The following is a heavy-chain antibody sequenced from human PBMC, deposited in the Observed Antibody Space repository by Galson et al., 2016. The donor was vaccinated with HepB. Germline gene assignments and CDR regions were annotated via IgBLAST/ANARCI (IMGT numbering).Heavy chain of an antibody. CDR2: ISASSGNT. Sequence: SWVRQAPGQGLEWMGWISASSGNTKNAQKFEGRVTMTTDTSTSTAYMELRSLRSDDTAVYYCARVSAAAHTDYWGQGTLVTVSS. J-gene: IGHJ4*02. D-gene: IGHD6-6*01. CDR3: ARVSAAAHTDY. V-gene: IGHV1-18*01.